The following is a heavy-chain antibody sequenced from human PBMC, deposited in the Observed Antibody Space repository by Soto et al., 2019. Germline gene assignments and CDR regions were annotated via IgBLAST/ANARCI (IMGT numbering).Heavy chain of an antibody. V-gene: IGHV4-59*01. CDR2: IYYSGST. CDR1: GGSISSYY. D-gene: IGHD3-10*01. J-gene: IGHJ6*02. CDR3: ARVRTGGGSGSYYKRVDYYGMDG. Sequence: PSETLSLTCTVSGGSISSYYWSWIRQPPGKGLEWIGYIYYSGSTNYSPSLKSRVTISVDTSKNQFSLKLSSVTAADTAVYYCARVRTGGGSGSYYKRVDYYGMDGWGQGNTVTVSS.